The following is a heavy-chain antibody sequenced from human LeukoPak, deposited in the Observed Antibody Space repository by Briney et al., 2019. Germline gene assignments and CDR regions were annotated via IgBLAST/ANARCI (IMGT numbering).Heavy chain of an antibody. CDR1: GFTFSNYW. CDR2: INSDGSTT. V-gene: IGHV3-74*01. J-gene: IGHJ2*01. D-gene: IGHD3-3*01. CDR3: ARGPLGYWYFDL. Sequence: GGSLRLSCAASGFTFSNYWMHWVRQAPGKGLVWVSRINSDGSTTTYAASVKGRFTISRENAKNTVYLQMNSLRAEDTAVYYCARGPLGYWYFDLWGRGTLVTVSS.